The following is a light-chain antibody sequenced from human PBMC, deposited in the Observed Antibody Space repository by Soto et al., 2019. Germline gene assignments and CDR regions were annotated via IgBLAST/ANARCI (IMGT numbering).Light chain of an antibody. J-gene: IGKJ5*01. CDR3: KQFHSFPIT. CDR1: QSISSY. CDR2: KAY. Sequence: DIQMTQSPSSLSASVGDRVTITCRASQSISSYLNWYQQKPGRAPQLLIEKAYTLESGVQSRFSGSGSGTDFTLTIKSLQPEDYATYYCKQFHSFPITFGQGTRLEIK. V-gene: IGKV1-39*01.